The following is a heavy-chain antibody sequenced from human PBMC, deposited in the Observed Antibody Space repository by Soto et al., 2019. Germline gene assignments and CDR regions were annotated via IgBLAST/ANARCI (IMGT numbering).Heavy chain of an antibody. Sequence: EVQLLESGGGLVQPGGSLRLSCAASGFTFSSSAMSWVHQAPGKGLEWLSGISGSGVSTFYADSVKGRFTISRDNSKNTLYLQMNSLRAEDTAVYYCAKPAVLLRYFDWSPYYFDYWGQGTLVTVSS. V-gene: IGHV3-23*01. CDR1: GFTFSSSA. CDR3: AKPAVLLRYFDWSPYYFDY. J-gene: IGHJ4*02. CDR2: ISGSGVST. D-gene: IGHD3-9*01.